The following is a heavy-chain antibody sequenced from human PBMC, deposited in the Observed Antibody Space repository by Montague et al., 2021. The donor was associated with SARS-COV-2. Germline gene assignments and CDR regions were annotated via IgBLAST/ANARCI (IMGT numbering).Heavy chain of an antibody. Sequence: SETRSLTCTVSGYSISSGYYWGWIRQPPGKGLEWIGSIYHSGSTYYNPSLESRVTISVDTSKNQFSLKLSSVTAADTAVYYCAEGEWELPNYWGQGTLVTVSS. D-gene: IGHD1-26*01. J-gene: IGHJ4*02. V-gene: IGHV4-38-2*02. CDR1: GYSISSGYY. CDR3: AEGEWELPNY. CDR2: IYHSGST.